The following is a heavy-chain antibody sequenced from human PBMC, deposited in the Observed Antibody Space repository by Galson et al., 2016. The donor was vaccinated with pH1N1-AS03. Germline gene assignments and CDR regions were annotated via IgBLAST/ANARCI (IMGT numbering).Heavy chain of an antibody. CDR2: ISYDGNYK. Sequence: SLRLSCAASEFAFNNYAMYWVRQAPGEGPEWVAHISYDGNYKYYADSVKGRFTISRDNSKNTLDMQMNSLRAEDTAVYYCARGGRTTYYFYGLDVWGQGTTVIVSS. V-gene: IGHV3-30*04. J-gene: IGHJ6*02. D-gene: IGHD1-14*01. CDR3: ARGGRTTYYFYGLDV. CDR1: EFAFNNYA.